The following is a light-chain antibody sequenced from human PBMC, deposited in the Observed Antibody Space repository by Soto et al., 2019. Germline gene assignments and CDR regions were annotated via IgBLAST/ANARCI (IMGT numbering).Light chain of an antibody. CDR2: GAS. J-gene: IGKJ1*01. V-gene: IGKV3-20*01. CDR1: QRVSISA. CDR3: QQYVYPPWT. Sequence: EIVLTQSPGTLSFSPGEGATLSCRASQRVSISALAWYQQKPGQAPRLLIYGASTRATGIPDRFSGSWSGTDFTLTITRLEPEDFAVYYCQQYVYPPWTFGEGTKVDIK.